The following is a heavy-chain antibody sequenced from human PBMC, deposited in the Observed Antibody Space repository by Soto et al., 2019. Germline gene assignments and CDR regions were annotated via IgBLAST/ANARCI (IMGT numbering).Heavy chain of an antibody. CDR3: ARGKPLGYCSGGSGYFNY. CDR2: ISSSSSYI. D-gene: IGHD2-15*01. J-gene: IGHJ4*02. Sequence: EVQLVESGGGLVKPGGSLRLSCAASGFTFSSYSMNWVRQVPGKGLEWVSSISSSSSYIYYADSVKGRFTISRDNAKNSLYLQMNSLRAEDTAVYYCARGKPLGYCSGGSGYFNYWGQGTLVTVSS. V-gene: IGHV3-21*01. CDR1: GFTFSSYS.